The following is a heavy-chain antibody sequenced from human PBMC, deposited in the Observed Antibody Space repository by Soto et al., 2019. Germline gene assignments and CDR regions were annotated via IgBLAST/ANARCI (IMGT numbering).Heavy chain of an antibody. V-gene: IGHV3-23*01. D-gene: IGHD6-13*01. CDR1: GFTFSNYA. CDR3: ANVKGAAGGSSVY. Sequence: PGGSLRLSCVASGFTFSNYAMSWVRQAPGKGLEWVSAISGSADSTHYADSVKGRFTISRDNSKNTLYLQMNSLRADDTAVYYCANVKGAAGGSSVYWGQGTLVTVSS. J-gene: IGHJ4*02. CDR2: ISGSADST.